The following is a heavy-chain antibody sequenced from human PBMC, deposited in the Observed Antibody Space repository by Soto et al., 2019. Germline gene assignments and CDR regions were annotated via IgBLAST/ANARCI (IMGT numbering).Heavy chain of an antibody. D-gene: IGHD3-16*01. CDR1: GFTFSSYA. V-gene: IGHV3-30-3*01. J-gene: IGHJ4*02. CDR2: ISCDGSNK. CDR3: ARELGVSGFGVYFDY. Sequence: GGSLRLSCAASGFTFSSYAMHWVRQAPGKGLEWVAVISCDGSNKYYADSVKGRFTISRDNSKNTLYLQMNSLRAEDTAVYYCARELGVSGFGVYFDYWGQGTLVTVSS.